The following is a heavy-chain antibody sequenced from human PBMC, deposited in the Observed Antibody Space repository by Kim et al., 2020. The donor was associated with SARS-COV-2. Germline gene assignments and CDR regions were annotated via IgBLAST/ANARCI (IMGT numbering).Heavy chain of an antibody. V-gene: IGHV3-21*01. D-gene: IGHD3-16*01. J-gene: IGHJ4*02. CDR3: ARDHLMITFGGVIGY. Sequence: DSVKGRFTISRDNAKNSLYLQMNSLRAEDTAVYYCARDHLMITFGGVIGYWGQGTLVTVSS.